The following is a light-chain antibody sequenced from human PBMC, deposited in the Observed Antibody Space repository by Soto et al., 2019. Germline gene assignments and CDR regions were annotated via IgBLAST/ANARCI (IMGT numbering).Light chain of an antibody. CDR3: QHYNTWPWT. Sequence: EREMTQSPVTLSMSPGERATLSCRASQNISRSLAWYQQKPGQAPRVLIYGASTRATGIPSRFSGSGSETEFILTISSLQSEDFAVYYCQHYNTWPWTFGQGTKVDI. V-gene: IGKV3-15*01. CDR2: GAS. J-gene: IGKJ1*01. CDR1: QNISRS.